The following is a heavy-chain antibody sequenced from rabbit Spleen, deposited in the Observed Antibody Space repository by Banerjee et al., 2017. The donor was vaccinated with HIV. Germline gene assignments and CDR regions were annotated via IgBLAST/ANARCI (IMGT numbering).Heavy chain of an antibody. J-gene: IGHJ6*01. CDR3: VRDLSW. Sequence: QSLEESGGDLVKPGASLTLTCTASGFDFINNEMWGVRQAPGKGLEWIASIYAGSSDSTYYASWAKGRFTISKTSSTTVTLQMTGLTAADTATYFCVRDLSWWGPGTLVTVS. CDR1: GFDFINNE. CDR2: IYAGSSDST. V-gene: IGHV1S40*01.